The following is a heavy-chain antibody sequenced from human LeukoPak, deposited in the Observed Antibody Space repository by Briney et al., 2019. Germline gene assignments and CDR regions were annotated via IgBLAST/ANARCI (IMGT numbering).Heavy chain of an antibody. J-gene: IGHJ4*02. CDR3: ARGPYDIVATIDF. CDR1: GFSFRSYA. V-gene: IGHV3-30*04. Sequence: PGGSLRLSCAASGFSFRSYAMHWVRQAPGKGLEWVTFVSYDGSNKVYADSVKGRFTISRDNSRNTLNLQMNSLRVEDTAVYHCARGPYDIVATIDFWGQGTLVTVSS. D-gene: IGHD5-12*01. CDR2: VSYDGSNK.